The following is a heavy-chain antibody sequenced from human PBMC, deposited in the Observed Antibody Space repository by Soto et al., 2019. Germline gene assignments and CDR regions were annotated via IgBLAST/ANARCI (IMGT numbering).Heavy chain of an antibody. CDR1: GFPFSNYY. V-gene: IGHV4-34*01. CDR3: ARGPVTLDY. D-gene: IGHD4-17*01. CDR2: INHSGST. J-gene: IGHJ4*02. Sequence: PGGSLRLSCVASGFPFSNYYMDWVRQPPGKGLEWIGYINHSGSTNYNPSLKSRVTISVDTSKNQFSLKLSSVTAADTAVYYCARGPVTLDYWGQGTLVTVSS.